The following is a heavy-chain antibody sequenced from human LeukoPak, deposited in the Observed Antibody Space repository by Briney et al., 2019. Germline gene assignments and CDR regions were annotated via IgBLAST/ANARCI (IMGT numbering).Heavy chain of an antibody. CDR1: GGSISSGSYY. D-gene: IGHD3-16*01. CDR3: ARGEGGGAFDI. V-gene: IGHV4-61*02. J-gene: IGHJ3*02. Sequence: PSETLSLTCTVSGGSISSGSYYWSWIRQPAGKGLEWIGRIYTSGSTNYNPSLKSRVTISVDTSKNQFSLKLSSVTAADTAVYYCARGEGGGAFDIWGQGTMVTVSS. CDR2: IYTSGST.